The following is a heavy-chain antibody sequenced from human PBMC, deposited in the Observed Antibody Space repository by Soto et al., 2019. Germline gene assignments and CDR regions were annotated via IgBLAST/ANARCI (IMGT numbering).Heavy chain of an antibody. V-gene: IGHV1-69*01. CDR3: ARSSTVTTLYYYYYGMDV. CDR2: IIPIFGTA. Sequence: QVQLVQSGAEVKKPGSSVKVSCKASGGTFSSYAISWVRQAPGQGLEWMGGIIPIFGTANYAQKFQGRVTITAYESTSTAYMELSSLRSEDTAVYYCARSSTVTTLYYYYYGMDVWGQGTTVTVSS. D-gene: IGHD4-17*01. CDR1: GGTFSSYA. J-gene: IGHJ6*02.